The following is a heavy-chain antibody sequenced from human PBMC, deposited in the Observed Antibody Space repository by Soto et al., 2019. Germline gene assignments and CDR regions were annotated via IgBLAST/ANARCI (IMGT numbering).Heavy chain of an antibody. V-gene: IGHV3-7*05. CDR3: ARAGSENDY. J-gene: IGHJ4*01. Sequence: EVQLVESGGGLVQPGGSLRLSCAASGFTFSNYWMSWVRQAPGKGLEWVANIKQDGSERNYVDSVKGRFTISRDNAKNSLYVQLNSLRAEDTAVYYCARAGSENDYWGHGTLVTVSS. CDR1: GFTFSNYW. D-gene: IGHD3-10*01. CDR2: IKQDGSER.